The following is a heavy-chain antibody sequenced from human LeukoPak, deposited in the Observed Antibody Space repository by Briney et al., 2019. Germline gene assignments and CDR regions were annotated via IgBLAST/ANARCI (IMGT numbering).Heavy chain of an antibody. CDR3: ARVPRWVPDY. CDR1: GGSISSYY. J-gene: IGHJ4*02. Sequence: SETLSLTCTVSGGSISSYYWSWIRQPPGKGLEWIGYIYYSGSTNYNPSLKSRVTISVDTSKNQFSLKLSSVTVADTAVYYCARVPRWVPDYWGQGTLVTVSS. D-gene: IGHD4-23*01. V-gene: IGHV4-59*01. CDR2: IYYSGST.